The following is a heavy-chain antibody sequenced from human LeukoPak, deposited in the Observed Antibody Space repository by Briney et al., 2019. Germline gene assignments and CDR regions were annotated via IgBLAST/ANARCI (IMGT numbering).Heavy chain of an antibody. D-gene: IGHD3-3*01. Sequence: PGGSLRLSCAASGFTFSGSAMHWVRQASGKGLEWVDRIRSKANSYATAYAASVKGRFTISRDDSKNTAYLQMNSLKTEDTAVYYCTREYDFWSGYRYYYYYYYMDVWGKGTTVTVSS. V-gene: IGHV3-73*01. CDR1: GFTFSGSA. J-gene: IGHJ6*03. CDR2: IRSKANSYAT. CDR3: TREYDFWSGYRYYYYYYYMDV.